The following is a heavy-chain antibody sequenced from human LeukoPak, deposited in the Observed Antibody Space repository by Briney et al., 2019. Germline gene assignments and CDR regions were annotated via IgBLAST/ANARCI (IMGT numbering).Heavy chain of an antibody. Sequence: GASVRVSCKASGGTFSSYAISWVRQAPGQGLEWMGIINPSGGSTSYAQKFQGRVTVTRDTSTSTVYMELSSLRSEDTAVYYCAREKLVDTAMGLYYYYGMDVWGQGTTVTVSS. V-gene: IGHV1-46*01. CDR3: AREKLVDTAMGLYYYYGMDV. CDR1: GGTFSSYA. J-gene: IGHJ6*02. CDR2: INPSGGST. D-gene: IGHD5-18*01.